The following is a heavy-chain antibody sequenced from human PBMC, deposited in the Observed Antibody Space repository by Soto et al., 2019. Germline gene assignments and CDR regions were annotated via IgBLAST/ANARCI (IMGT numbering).Heavy chain of an antibody. Sequence: GGSLRLSCAASGFTFSSYAMSWVRQAPGKGLEWVSAISGSGGSTYYADSVKGRFTISRDNSKNTLYLQMNSLRAEDTAVYYCAKSPIVVVTAIIDYWGQGTLVTVSS. CDR3: AKSPIVVVTAIIDY. D-gene: IGHD2-21*02. J-gene: IGHJ4*02. V-gene: IGHV3-23*01. CDR2: ISGSGGST. CDR1: GFTFSSYA.